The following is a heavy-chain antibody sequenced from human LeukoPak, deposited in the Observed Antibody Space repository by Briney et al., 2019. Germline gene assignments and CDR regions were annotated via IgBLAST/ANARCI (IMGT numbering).Heavy chain of an antibody. Sequence: GGFLRLSCAVSGTSLSNYGMSWVRQAPGKGLEWVAGISGSGGGTNYADSVKGRFTISRDNPKNTLYLQMNRLRAEDTAVYFCAKRGVVIRVILVGFHKEAYYFDSWGQGALVTVSS. CDR1: GTSLSNYG. CDR3: AKRGVVIRVILVGFHKEAYYFDS. V-gene: IGHV3-23*01. CDR2: ISGSGGGT. D-gene: IGHD3-22*01. J-gene: IGHJ4*02.